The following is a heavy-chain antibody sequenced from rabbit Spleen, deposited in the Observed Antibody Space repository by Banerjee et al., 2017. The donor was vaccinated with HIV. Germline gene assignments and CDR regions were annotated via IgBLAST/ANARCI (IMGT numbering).Heavy chain of an antibody. D-gene: IGHD6-1*01. CDR2: VGAGISDST. CDR3: ARAGFYTYNLAGYTYPTYFNL. CDR1: GFSFSSSYY. V-gene: IGHV1S40*01. J-gene: IGHJ4*01. Sequence: QSLEESGGDLVKPGASLKLTCTASGFSFSSSYYMCWVRQAPGKGLEWIACVGAGISDSTYYATWAKGRFTISISSSTTVTLQMTSLTAADTATYFCARAGFYTYNLAGYTYPTYFNLWGPGTLVTVS.